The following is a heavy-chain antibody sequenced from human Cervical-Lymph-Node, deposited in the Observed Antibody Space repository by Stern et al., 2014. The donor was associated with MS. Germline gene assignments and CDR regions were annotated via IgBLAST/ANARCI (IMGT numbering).Heavy chain of an antibody. Sequence: VQLVESGGGLVKPGGSLRLSCAVSGFSFSAYAFNWVRQAPGKGLEWVSSISSTGRSIFYADSVKDRFTNSRDNAANLLFLQMNSLRAEDTAVYYCAREGQTQDDWDYFGGQGTLVTVSS. V-gene: IGHV3-21*01. CDR3: AREGQTQDDWDYF. CDR2: ISSTGRSI. CDR1: GFSFSAYA. D-gene: IGHD1-7*01. J-gene: IGHJ4*02.